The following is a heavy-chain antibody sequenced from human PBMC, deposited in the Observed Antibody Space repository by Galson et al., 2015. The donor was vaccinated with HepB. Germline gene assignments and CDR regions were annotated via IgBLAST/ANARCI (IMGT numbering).Heavy chain of an antibody. CDR2: INPSVGST. D-gene: IGHD2-8*01. CDR1: GYTFTSYY. CDR3: ARGIYCTNGVCQDY. J-gene: IGHJ4*02. V-gene: IGHV1-46*01. Sequence: SVKVSCKASGYTFTSYYLHWVRQALGQGLEWMGIINPSVGSTSYAQTFQGRVTMTRDTSTSTFYMELSSLRSEDTAVYYCARGIYCTNGVCQDYWGQGTLVTVSS.